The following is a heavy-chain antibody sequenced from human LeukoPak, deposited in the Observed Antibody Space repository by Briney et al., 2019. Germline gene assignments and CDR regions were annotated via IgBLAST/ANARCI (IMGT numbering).Heavy chain of an antibody. CDR2: INHSGST. Sequence: SETLSLTCAVYGGSFSGYYWSWIRQPPGKGLEWIGEINHSGSTNYNPFLKSRVTISVDTSKNQFSPKLSSVTAADTAVYYCARSLTYWGQGTLVTVSS. J-gene: IGHJ4*02. CDR1: GGSFSGYY. V-gene: IGHV4-34*01. CDR3: ARSLTY. D-gene: IGHD3-16*02.